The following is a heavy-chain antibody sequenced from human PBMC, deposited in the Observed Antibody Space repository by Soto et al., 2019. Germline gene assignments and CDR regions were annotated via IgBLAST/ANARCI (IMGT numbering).Heavy chain of an antibody. V-gene: IGHV4-61*08. D-gene: IGHD3-16*01. CDR2: LHYSXST. Sequence: PXXTLSLTCTVPWGSVTVGGDCWSWIRPTXGKGMESIAXLHYSXSTNYNQSLKXXVTMSVDTXKNQFSLKLTSVNDADTDVYYCARGGDAYKNGHWGKGTLVTVYS. CDR3: ARGGDAYKNGH. CDR1: WGSVTVGGDC. J-gene: IGHJ4*02.